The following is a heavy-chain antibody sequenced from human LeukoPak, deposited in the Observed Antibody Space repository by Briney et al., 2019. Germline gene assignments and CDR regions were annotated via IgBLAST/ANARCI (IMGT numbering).Heavy chain of an antibody. CDR1: GYTFTSYY. V-gene: IGHV1-46*01. D-gene: IGHD6-6*01. CDR2: INPSGGST. Sequence: ASVKVSCKASGYTFTSYYMHWVRQAPGQGLEWMGIINPSGGSTSYAQKFQGRVTMTRDMSTSTVYMELSSLRSEDTAVYYCARDPYRYSSSSGSYYYYYIDVWGKGTTVTVSS. J-gene: IGHJ6*03. CDR3: ARDPYRYSSSSGSYYYYYIDV.